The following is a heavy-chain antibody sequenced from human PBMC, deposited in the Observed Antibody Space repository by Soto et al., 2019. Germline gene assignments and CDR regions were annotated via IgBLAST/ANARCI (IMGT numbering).Heavy chain of an antibody. CDR2: ISYDGSNK. CDR1: GFTFSSYA. D-gene: IGHD5-12*01. Sequence: GGSLRLSCAASGFTFSSYAMHWVRQAPGKGLEWVAVISYDGSNKYYADSVEGRFTISRDNSKNTLYLQMNSLRAEDTAVYYCARDLLRSSGVATISHYYYYGMDVSGQGTTVTVSS. CDR3: ARDLLRSSGVATISHYYYYGMDV. J-gene: IGHJ6*02. V-gene: IGHV3-30-3*01.